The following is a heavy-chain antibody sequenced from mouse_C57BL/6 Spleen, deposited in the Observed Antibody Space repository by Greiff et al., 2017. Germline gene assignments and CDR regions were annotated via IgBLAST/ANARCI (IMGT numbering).Heavy chain of an antibody. CDR1: GFNIKDDY. CDR2: IDPENGDT. Sequence: VQLQQSGAELVRPGASVKLSCTASGFNIKDDYMHWVKQRPEQGLEWIGWIDPENGDTEYASKFQGKATITADTSSNTAYLQLSSLTSEDTAVYYCTTGHYFDYWGQGTTLTVSS. V-gene: IGHV14-4*01. CDR3: TTGHYFDY. J-gene: IGHJ2*01.